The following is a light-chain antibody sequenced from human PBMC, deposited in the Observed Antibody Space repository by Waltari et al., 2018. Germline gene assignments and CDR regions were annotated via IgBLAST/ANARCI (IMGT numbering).Light chain of an antibody. J-gene: IGLJ3*02. CDR2: SDN. CDR3: ATWDDSLNAWV. V-gene: IGLV1-44*01. CDR1: SSNIGRNT. Sequence: QSVLTQPPSASGTPGQRVTMSCSGSSSNIGRNTVTWYQQLPGTAPKLLIYSDNQRPSGVTDRFSGSRSGTSASLAISGLQSEDEADYHCATWDDSLNAWVFGGGTKLTVL.